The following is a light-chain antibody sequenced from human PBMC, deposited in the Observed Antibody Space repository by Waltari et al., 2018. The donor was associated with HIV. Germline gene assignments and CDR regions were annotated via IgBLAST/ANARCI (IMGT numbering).Light chain of an antibody. Sequence: EIVLTQSPGTLSLSPGQRATLSCRASLTVTSDYLAWYQQKPGKAPRRLIYGASNRATGIPDRFSGSGSGTDFALTISRLQPVDFAMYYCQQYGNSPITFGQGTRLEIK. CDR2: GAS. V-gene: IGKV3-20*01. CDR3: QQYGNSPIT. J-gene: IGKJ5*01. CDR1: LTVTSDY.